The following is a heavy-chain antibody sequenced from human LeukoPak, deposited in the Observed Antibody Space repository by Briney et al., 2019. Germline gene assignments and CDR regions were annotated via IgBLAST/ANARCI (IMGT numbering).Heavy chain of an antibody. CDR3: AREGWGIYYDSSGYDY. CDR2: MNPNSGNT. D-gene: IGHD3-22*01. J-gene: IGHJ4*02. V-gene: IGHV1-8*03. Sequence: ASAKVSCKASGYTFTSYDINWVRQATGQGLEWMGWMNPNSGNTGYAQKFQGRVTITRNTSISTAYMELSSLRSEDTAVYYCAREGWGIYYDSSGYDYWGQGTLVTVSS. CDR1: GYTFTSYD.